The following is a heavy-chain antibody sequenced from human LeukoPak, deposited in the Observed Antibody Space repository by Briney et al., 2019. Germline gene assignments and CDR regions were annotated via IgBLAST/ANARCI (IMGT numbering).Heavy chain of an antibody. J-gene: IGHJ4*02. V-gene: IGHV3-53*01. CDR2: IYSGGST. CDR3: ARAEKATIFDY. Sequence: GGSLRLSCAASGFTVSSNYMSWVRQAPGKGLEWVSVIYSGGSTYYADSVKGRFTISRDNSKNTLYLQMNSLRAEDTAVYYCARAEKATIFDYWRQGTLVTVSS. CDR1: GFTVSSNY. D-gene: IGHD5-24*01.